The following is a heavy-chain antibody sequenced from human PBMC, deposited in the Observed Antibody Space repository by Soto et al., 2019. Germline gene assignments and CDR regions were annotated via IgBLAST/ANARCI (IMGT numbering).Heavy chain of an antibody. CDR1: GFTFSSYG. CDR2: ISYDGSNK. J-gene: IGHJ4*02. V-gene: IGHV3-30*03. Sequence: QVQLVESGGGVVHPGRSLRLSCAASGFTFSSYGMHWVRQAPGKGLEWVAVISYDGSNKYFADSVKGRFTISRDNSTNTLYLQVSCLGAEDTAVYYCARETNYYHSTAGDYWGPGTLVPVST. D-gene: IGHD3-22*01. CDR3: ARETNYYHSTAGDY.